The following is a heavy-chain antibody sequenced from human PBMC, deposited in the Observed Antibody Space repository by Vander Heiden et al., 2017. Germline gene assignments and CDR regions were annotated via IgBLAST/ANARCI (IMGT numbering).Heavy chain of an antibody. Sequence: EVQLLESGGGLVQPGASLRPTCAASGCTLSSDAMSWVRQGPGKGLGWVSAISGSGGSTYYADSVKGRFTISRDNSKNTLYLQMNSLRAEDTAVYYCAKGMSCGDYWGQGTLVTVSS. J-gene: IGHJ4*02. CDR3: AKGMSCGDY. CDR1: GCTLSSDA. D-gene: IGHD1-26*01. CDR2: ISGSGGST. V-gene: IGHV3-23*01.